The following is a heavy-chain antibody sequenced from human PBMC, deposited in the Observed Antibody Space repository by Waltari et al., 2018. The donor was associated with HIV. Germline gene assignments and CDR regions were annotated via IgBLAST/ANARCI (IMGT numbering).Heavy chain of an antibody. D-gene: IGHD3-10*01. CDR1: GFTFSSYG. Sequence: QVQLVESGGGLVQPGRSLRLSCAASGFTFSSYGMPWVRQAPGKGLEWVAVIWYDGSNKYYADSVKGRFSISRDNSKNTLYLQMNSLRAEDTAVYFCARRGVLTYYYTMDVWGQGTTVTVSS. J-gene: IGHJ6*02. V-gene: IGHV3-33*01. CDR3: ARRGVLTYYYTMDV. CDR2: IWYDGSNK.